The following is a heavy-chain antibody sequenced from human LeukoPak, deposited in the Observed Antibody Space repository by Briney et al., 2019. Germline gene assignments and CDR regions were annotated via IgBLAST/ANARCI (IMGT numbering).Heavy chain of an antibody. Sequence: GASVKVSCKASGYTFTSYGISWVRQAPGQGLEWMGWISAYNGNTNYAQKLQGRVTMTTDTSTSTAYMELRSLRSDDTAVYYCARGVVRRITMVRGPPRFAFDIWGQGTTVTVPS. V-gene: IGHV1-18*01. CDR3: ARGVVRRITMVRGPPRFAFDI. CDR2: ISAYNGNT. CDR1: GYTFTSYG. D-gene: IGHD3-10*01. J-gene: IGHJ3*02.